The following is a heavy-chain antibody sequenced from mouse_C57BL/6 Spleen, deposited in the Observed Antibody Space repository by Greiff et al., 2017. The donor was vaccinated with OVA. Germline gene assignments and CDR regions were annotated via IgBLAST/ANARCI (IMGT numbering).Heavy chain of an antibody. Sequence: QVQLKQPGAELVRPGSSVKLSCKASGYTFTSYWMHWVKQRPIQGLEWIGNIDPSDSETHYNQKFKDKATLTVDKSSSTAYMQLSSLTSEDSAVYYCARDGGSSGLHYYAMDYWGQGTSVTVSS. CDR1: GYTFTSYW. V-gene: IGHV1-52*01. D-gene: IGHD3-2*02. CDR2: IDPSDSET. CDR3: ARDGGSSGLHYYAMDY. J-gene: IGHJ4*01.